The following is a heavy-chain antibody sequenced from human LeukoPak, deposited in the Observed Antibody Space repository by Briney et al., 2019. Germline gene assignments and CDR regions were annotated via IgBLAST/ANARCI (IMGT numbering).Heavy chain of an antibody. CDR3: ARDQGEGNTSGWYWYFDL. CDR1: GGSIRSSDYY. Sequence: PSETLSLTCTLSGGSIRSSDYYWGWIRQPPGKGLEWIGSIYYSGSTYYNPSLRSRITMSVDTAKNQFSLKLTSVTAADTAVYYCARDQGEGNTSGWYWYFDLWGRGTLLTVSS. J-gene: IGHJ2*01. D-gene: IGHD6-19*01. V-gene: IGHV4-39*07. CDR2: IYYSGST.